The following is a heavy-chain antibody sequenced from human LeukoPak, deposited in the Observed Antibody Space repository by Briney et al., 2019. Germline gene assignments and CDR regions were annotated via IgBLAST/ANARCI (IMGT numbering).Heavy chain of an antibody. D-gene: IGHD2-15*01. J-gene: IGHJ3*02. CDR1: GFTFSDYA. V-gene: IGHV3-30*04. Sequence: PGRSLRLSCAASGFTFSDYAMHWVRQAPGKELEWVTVISYDAKNNYYADSVKGRFTISRDNSKNTLYLQMNSLRGEDTAVYYCARGDSTGGRKPFDIWGQGTMVTVSS. CDR3: ARGDSTGGRKPFDI. CDR2: ISYDAKNN.